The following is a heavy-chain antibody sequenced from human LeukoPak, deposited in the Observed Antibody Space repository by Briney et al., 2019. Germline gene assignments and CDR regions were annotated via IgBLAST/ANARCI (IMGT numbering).Heavy chain of an antibody. V-gene: IGHV3-7*05. CDR3: AGGQGWQFDF. J-gene: IGHJ5*01. CDR2: MKQDGSEK. D-gene: IGHD2-15*01. Sequence: TGGSLRLSCAASGFTFSSYWMSWVRQAPGKGLEWVANMKQDGSEKYYVDSVKGRFTISRDNAKNVLYLQMNSLRDEDTAVYYCAGGQGWQFDFWGQGTLVTVSS. CDR1: GFTFSSYW.